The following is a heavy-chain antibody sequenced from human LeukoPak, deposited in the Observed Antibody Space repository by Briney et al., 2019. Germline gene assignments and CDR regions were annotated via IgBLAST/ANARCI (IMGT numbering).Heavy chain of an antibody. CDR1: GGSISSYY. J-gene: IGHJ6*02. Sequence: TSETLSLTCTVSGGSISSYYWSWIRQPPGKGLEWIGYIYYSGSTNYNPSLKSRVTISVDTSKNLFSLKLSSVTAADTAVYYCARVIAAPIYYYYGMDVWGQGTTVTVSS. CDR3: ARVIAAPIYYYYGMDV. CDR2: IYYSGST. V-gene: IGHV4-59*08. D-gene: IGHD6-13*01.